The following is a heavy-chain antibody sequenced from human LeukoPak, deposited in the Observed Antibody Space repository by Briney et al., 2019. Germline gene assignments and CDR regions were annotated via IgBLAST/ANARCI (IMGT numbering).Heavy chain of an antibody. D-gene: IGHD3-16*02. CDR2: IIPIFGTA. Sequence: SVKVSCKASGGTFSSYAISWVRQAPGQGLEWMGGIIPIFGTANYAQKFQGRVTITADESTSTAYMELSSRRSEDTAVYYCATIRLGELSLYRGYSDYWGQGTLVTVSS. CDR3: ATIRLGELSLYRGYSDY. J-gene: IGHJ4*02. CDR1: GGTFSSYA. V-gene: IGHV1-69*13.